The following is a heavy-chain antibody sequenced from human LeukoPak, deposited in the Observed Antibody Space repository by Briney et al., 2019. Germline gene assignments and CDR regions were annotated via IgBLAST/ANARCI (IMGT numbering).Heavy chain of an antibody. CDR1: GFTFSGFA. V-gene: IGHV3-23*01. CDR2: IRGSGGST. CDR3: AKNVEVAGTWYYYDGMDV. J-gene: IGHJ6*02. D-gene: IGHD6-19*01. Sequence: PAASLRLSCAASGFTFSGFAMSWVRHSQGKWLEWVSTIRGSGGSTYYADSVKGRFTNSRDNSKNTLFLQMNSLRAEDTAVYYCAKNVEVAGTWYYYDGMDVWGQGTTVTVSS.